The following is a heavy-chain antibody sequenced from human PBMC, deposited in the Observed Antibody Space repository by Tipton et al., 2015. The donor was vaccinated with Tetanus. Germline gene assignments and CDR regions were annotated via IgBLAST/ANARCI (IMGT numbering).Heavy chain of an antibody. CDR2: VFHSGRP. D-gene: IGHD3-3*01. CDR1: GGSIETYNFH. V-gene: IGHV4-39*07. CDR3: ARIHDFLSGHFDF. Sequence: GLVKPSETLSLTCSLSGGSIETYNFHWGWVRQPPGKGLEWLGTVFHSGRPNISPSLRSRITVSADPSQNQFSLNLNSVTAADTAVYYCARIHDFLSGHFDFWGQGTLVTVSS. J-gene: IGHJ4*02.